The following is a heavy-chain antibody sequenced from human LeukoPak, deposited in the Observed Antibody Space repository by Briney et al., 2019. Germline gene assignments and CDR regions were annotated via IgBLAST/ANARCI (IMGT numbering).Heavy chain of an antibody. V-gene: IGHV4-30-4*01. Sequence: SETLSLTCTVSGGSISSGDYYWTWVRQPPGKGLEWLGYIYSSGSTYYNPSLKSRVTISVDTSKNQFSLKLTSVTAADTAVYYCARGGYFGSGSYYNEWDPLGYWGQGTLVTASS. CDR2: IYSSGST. D-gene: IGHD3-10*01. CDR1: GGSISSGDYY. CDR3: ARGGYFGSGSYYNEWDPLGY. J-gene: IGHJ4*02.